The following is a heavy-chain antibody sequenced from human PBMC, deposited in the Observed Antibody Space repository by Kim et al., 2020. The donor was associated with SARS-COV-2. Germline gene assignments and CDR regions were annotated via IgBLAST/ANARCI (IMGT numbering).Heavy chain of an antibody. CDR1: GFTFSSYG. CDR2: IWYDGSNK. CDR3: ARVETGTEYYYYGMDV. V-gene: IGHV3-33*08. J-gene: IGHJ6*02. Sequence: GGSLRLSCAASGFTFSSYGMHWVRQAPGKGLEWVAVIWYDGSNKYYADSVKGRFTISRDNSKNTLYLQMNSLRAEDTAVYYCARVETGTEYYYYGMDVWGQGTTVTVSS. D-gene: IGHD1-1*01.